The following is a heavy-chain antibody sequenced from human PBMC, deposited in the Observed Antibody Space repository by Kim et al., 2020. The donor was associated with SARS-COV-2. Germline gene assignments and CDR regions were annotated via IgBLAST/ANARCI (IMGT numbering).Heavy chain of an antibody. CDR2: ISGSGGST. D-gene: IGHD3-10*01. J-gene: IGHJ4*02. CDR3: ARETNYYGSGSYFDY. Sequence: GGSLRLSCAASGFTFSSYAMSWVRQAPGKGLEWVSAISGSGGSTYYADSVKGRFTISRDNSKNTLYLQMNSLRAEDTAVYYCARETNYYGSGSYFDYWGQGTLVTVSS. CDR1: GFTFSSYA. V-gene: IGHV3-23*01.